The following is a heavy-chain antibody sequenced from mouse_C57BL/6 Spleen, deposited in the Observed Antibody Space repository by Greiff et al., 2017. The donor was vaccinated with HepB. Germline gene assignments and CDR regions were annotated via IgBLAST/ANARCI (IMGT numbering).Heavy chain of an antibody. CDR2: INPYNGGT. V-gene: IGHV1-19*01. Sequence: EVMLQQSGPVLVKPGASVKMSCKASGYTFTDYYMNWVKQSHGKSLEWIGVINPYNGGTSYNQKFKGKATLTVDKSSSTAYMELNSLTSEDSAVYYCARGEYAVVAFDYWGQGTTLTVSS. CDR1: GYTFTDYY. CDR3: ARGEYAVVAFDY. J-gene: IGHJ2*01. D-gene: IGHD1-1*01.